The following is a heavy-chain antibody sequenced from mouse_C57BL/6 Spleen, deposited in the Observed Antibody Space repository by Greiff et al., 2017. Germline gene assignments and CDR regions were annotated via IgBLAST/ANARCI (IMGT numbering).Heavy chain of an antibody. V-gene: IGHV5-17*01. CDR3: ASDYASYFDY. Sequence: EVKLVESGGGLVKPGGSLKLSCAASGFPFSDYGMHWVRQAPEKGLEWVAYISSGSSTIYYADTVKGRFTISRDNAKNTLFLQMTSLRSEDTAMYYCASDYASYFDYGGQGTTLTVYS. CDR2: ISSGSSTI. J-gene: IGHJ2*01. D-gene: IGHD2-13*01. CDR1: GFPFSDYG.